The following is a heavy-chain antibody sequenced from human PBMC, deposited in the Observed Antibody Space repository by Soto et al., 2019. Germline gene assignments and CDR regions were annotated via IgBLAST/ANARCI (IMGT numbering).Heavy chain of an antibody. Sequence: SETLSLTCSVSGASMRNGGYFWNWIRQHPGKGLEWIGNIHYSGSTFYNPSLRNRLTISVDTSKSQFSLRLTSVTAADTAVYLCAGEAMTRVGIWFLDHRAREPLVTVS. CDR3: AGEAMTRVGIWFLDH. V-gene: IGHV4-31*03. D-gene: IGHD2-2*01. CDR2: IHYSGST. CDR1: GASMRNGGYF. J-gene: IGHJ4*02.